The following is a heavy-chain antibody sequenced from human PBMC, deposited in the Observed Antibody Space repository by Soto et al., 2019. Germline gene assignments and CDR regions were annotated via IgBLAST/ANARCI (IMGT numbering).Heavy chain of an antibody. Sequence: GGSLRLSCAASGFTFSDYYMSWIRQAPGKGLEWVSYISSSGSTIYYADSVKGRFTISRDNAKNSLYLQMNSLRAEDTAVYYCARVPYSSSWHQKVYFDYWGQGTLVTVSS. CDR1: GFTFSDYY. J-gene: IGHJ4*02. D-gene: IGHD6-13*01. V-gene: IGHV3-11*01. CDR2: ISSSGSTI. CDR3: ARVPYSSSWHQKVYFDY.